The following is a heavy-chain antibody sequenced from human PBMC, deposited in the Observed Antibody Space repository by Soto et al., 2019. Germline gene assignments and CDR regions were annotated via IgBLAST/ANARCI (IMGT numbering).Heavy chain of an antibody. J-gene: IGHJ4*02. CDR3: ARELQGGNDYRVFSY. D-gene: IGHD5-12*01. V-gene: IGHV3-7*01. CDR2: IKQDGSEK. CDR1: GFTFSSYW. Sequence: GGSLRLSCAASGFTFSSYWMSWVRQAPGKGLEWVANIKQDGSEKYYVDSVKGRFTISRDNAKNTLYLQMNSLRADDTAVYYCARELQGGNDYRVFSYWGQGTLVTVSS.